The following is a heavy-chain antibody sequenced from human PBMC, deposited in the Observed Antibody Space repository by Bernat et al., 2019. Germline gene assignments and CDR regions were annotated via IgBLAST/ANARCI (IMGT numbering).Heavy chain of an antibody. V-gene: IGHV2-70*15. Sequence: QVTLRESGPALVKPTQTLTLTCTFSGFSLSTSGMCLSWIRQPPGKALEWLARIEWDDDKYYTTSLKTRLTLSKDTSKNQVVLTMTNVDPVDTATYYCARICPLWNAFDMWGQGTMVTVSS. D-gene: IGHD2-21*01. J-gene: IGHJ3*02. CDR3: ARICPLWNAFDM. CDR1: GFSLSTSGMC. CDR2: IEWDDDK.